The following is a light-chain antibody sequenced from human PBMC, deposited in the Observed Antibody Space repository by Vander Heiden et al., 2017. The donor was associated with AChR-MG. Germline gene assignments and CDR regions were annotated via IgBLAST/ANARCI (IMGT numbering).Light chain of an antibody. CDR2: DTA. Sequence: PGECATLSCTARPSVARNLAWYQQIPGQARRLVSFDTASRPTGPPARSRGSGYGTGLNLTISSREPEDFAVYSCQQHRNWPPDTFGQGTNLEIK. V-gene: IGKV3-11*01. CDR1: PSVARN. CDR3: QQHRNWPPDT. J-gene: IGKJ2*01.